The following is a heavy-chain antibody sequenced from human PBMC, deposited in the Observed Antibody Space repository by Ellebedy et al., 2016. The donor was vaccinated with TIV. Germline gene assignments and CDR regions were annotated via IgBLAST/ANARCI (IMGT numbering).Heavy chain of an antibody. CDR1: GFTFDDYA. CDR2: ITWNSGAI. Sequence: SLKISXAASGFTFDDYAMHWVRLVLGKGLEWVSGITWNSGAIGYADSVKGRFIISRDNAKNSLYLQMNSLRAEDTAVYYCARADCSSTSCYAAPDYWGQGTLVTVSS. CDR3: ARADCSSTSCYAAPDY. D-gene: IGHD2-2*01. V-gene: IGHV3-9*01. J-gene: IGHJ4*02.